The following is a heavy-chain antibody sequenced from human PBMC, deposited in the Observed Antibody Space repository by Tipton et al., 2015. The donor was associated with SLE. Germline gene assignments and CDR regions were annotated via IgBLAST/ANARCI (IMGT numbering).Heavy chain of an antibody. CDR1: GFTFSSYS. D-gene: IGHD2-21*02. CDR2: ISSSSSYI. V-gene: IGHV3-21*03. CDR3: ARGYIVVVTGYYYGMDV. J-gene: IGHJ6*02. Sequence: GSLRLSCAASGFTFSSYSMNWVRQAPGKELEWVPAISSSSSYIYYADSVKGRFTISRDNAKNSLYLQMNSLRAEDTAVYYCARGYIVVVTGYYYGMDVWVQGTTVTVSS.